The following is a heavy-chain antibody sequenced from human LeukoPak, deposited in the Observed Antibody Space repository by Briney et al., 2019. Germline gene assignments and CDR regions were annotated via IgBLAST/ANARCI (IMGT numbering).Heavy chain of an antibody. V-gene: IGHV3-21*01. Sequence: GGSLRLSCAASGCTFSSYSMNWVRQAPAKGLEWVSSISSSSSYIYYADSVKGRFTISRDNAKNSLYLQMNSLRAEDTAVYYCARVKTGDAFDIWGQGTMVTVSS. J-gene: IGHJ3*02. CDR2: ISSSSSYI. CDR3: ARVKTGDAFDI. CDR1: GCTFSSYS. D-gene: IGHD3-9*01.